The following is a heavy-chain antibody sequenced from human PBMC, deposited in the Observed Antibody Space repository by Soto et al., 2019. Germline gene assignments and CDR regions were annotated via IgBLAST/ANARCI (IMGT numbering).Heavy chain of an antibody. J-gene: IGHJ4*02. V-gene: IGHV4-31*03. CDR2: IYYSGST. Sequence: QVQLQESGPGLVKPSQTLSLTCTVSGGSISSGGYYWSWIRQHPGKGLEWIGYIYYSGSTYYNPCLKSRVTISVDTSKNQFALKLSSVPAADTAVYYCARAIPPYYYDSSTGYYFDYWGQGTLVTVSS. D-gene: IGHD3-22*01. CDR3: ARAIPPYYYDSSTGYYFDY. CDR1: GGSISSGGYY.